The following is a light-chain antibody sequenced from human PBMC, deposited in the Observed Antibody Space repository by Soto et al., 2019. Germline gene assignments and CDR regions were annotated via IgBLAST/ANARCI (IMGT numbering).Light chain of an antibody. Sequence: DIQMTQSPSTLSASVGDRVTITCRASQSINSWLAWYQQKPGKAPKLLIYRASTLEGGVPSRFSGSGSGTEFTLTISSLQPDDLSTYYCQHYDSYSGTFGPGTKVD. V-gene: IGKV1-5*03. J-gene: IGKJ3*01. CDR2: RAS. CDR3: QHYDSYSGT. CDR1: QSINSW.